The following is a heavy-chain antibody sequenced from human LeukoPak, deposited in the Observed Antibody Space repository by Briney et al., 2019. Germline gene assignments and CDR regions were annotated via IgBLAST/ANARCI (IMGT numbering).Heavy chain of an antibody. J-gene: IGHJ4*02. D-gene: IGHD5-12*01. CDR1: GFTFSSYS. CDR2: ISSSSSYI. V-gene: IGHV3-21*04. Sequence: GGSLRLSCAASGFTFSSYSMNWVRQAPGKGLEWVSSISSSSSYIYYADSVKGRFTISRDNAKNSLYLQMNSLRAEDTALYYCARVSNLNIVATITALFDSWGQGTLVTVSS. CDR3: ARVSNLNIVATITALFDS.